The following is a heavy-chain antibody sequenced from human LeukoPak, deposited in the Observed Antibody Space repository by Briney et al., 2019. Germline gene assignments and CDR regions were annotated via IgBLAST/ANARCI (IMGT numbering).Heavy chain of an antibody. Sequence: GGSLRLSCAASGFTFSSYEMHWVRQAPGKGLEWVSYISSSDSTIYYADSVKGRFTISRDNAKNSLYLQMNSLRAEDTAVYYCARRATGDYWGQGTLVTVSS. D-gene: IGHD5-12*01. CDR3: ARRATGDY. CDR2: ISSSDSTI. V-gene: IGHV3-48*03. J-gene: IGHJ4*02. CDR1: GFTFSSYE.